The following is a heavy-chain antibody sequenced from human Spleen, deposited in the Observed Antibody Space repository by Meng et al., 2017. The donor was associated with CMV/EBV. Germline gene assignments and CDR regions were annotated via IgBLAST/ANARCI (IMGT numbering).Heavy chain of an antibody. CDR1: GYIFTNSW. V-gene: IGHV5-51*01. CDR3: ARLRIDASGSYSFDY. D-gene: IGHD3-10*01. J-gene: IGHJ4*02. CDR2: MYPGDSTT. Sequence: SGYIFTNSWIGWVRQRPGKGLDWMGVMYPGDSTTKYSPSFQGQVTMSADESITTAYLQWSSLKASDTAMYYCARLRIDASGSYSFDYWGQGTLVTVSS.